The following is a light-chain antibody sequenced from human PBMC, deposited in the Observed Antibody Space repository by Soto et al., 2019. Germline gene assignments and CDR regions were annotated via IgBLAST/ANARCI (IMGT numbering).Light chain of an antibody. CDR3: QSYENSNVV. V-gene: IGLV6-57*03. CDR1: GGSIATNF. CDR2: EDN. Sequence: NFMLTQPHSVSESPGKTVTISCTRSGGSIATNFVQWYQQRRGSAPTTVIYEDNQRSSGVPDRFSGSLDASSNSASLTISGLRTEDEADYYCQSYENSNVVFGGGTNLTVL. J-gene: IGLJ2*01.